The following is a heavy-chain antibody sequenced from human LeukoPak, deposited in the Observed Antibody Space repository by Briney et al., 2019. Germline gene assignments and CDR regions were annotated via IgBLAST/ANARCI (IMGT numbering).Heavy chain of an antibody. CDR3: ARKSIVTAGRKPYDV. CDR1: GGSFSGYY. Sequence: PSKTLSLTCAVYGGSFSGYYWSWIRQPPGKGLEWIGEIDHSGRTNSNASLKSRVTISVDMSKNQFSLRLSSVTAADTAVYYCARKSIVTAGRKPYDVWDQGTLVTVSP. D-gene: IGHD6-13*01. CDR2: IDHSGRT. J-gene: IGHJ4*02. V-gene: IGHV4-34*01.